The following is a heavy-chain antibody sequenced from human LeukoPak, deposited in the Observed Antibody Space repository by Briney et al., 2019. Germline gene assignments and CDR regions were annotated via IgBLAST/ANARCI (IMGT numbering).Heavy chain of an antibody. V-gene: IGHV3-30*02. D-gene: IGHD2-2*02. CDR1: GFTFSSYG. Sequence: PGGSLRLSCAASGFTFSSYGMYWVRQAPGKGLGWVAFIRYDGSNKYYAGSVKGRFTISRDNSKNTLYLQMNSLRAEDTAVYYCAKQRYQLLYDLDYYYCMDVWGKGTTVTVSS. CDR2: IRYDGSNK. J-gene: IGHJ6*03. CDR3: AKQRYQLLYDLDYYYCMDV.